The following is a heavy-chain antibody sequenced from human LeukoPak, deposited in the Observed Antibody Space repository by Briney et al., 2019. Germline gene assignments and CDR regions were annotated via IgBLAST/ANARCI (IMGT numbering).Heavy chain of an antibody. V-gene: IGHV4-4*02. Sequence: SETLSLTCAVSGGSISSSNWWSWVRQPPGKGLEWIGEIYHSGSTNYNPSLKSRVTISVDKSKNQFSLKLSSVTAADTAVYYCARVAVAAGRYYYYGMDVWGQGTTVTVSS. J-gene: IGHJ6*02. CDR2: IYHSGST. CDR3: ARVAVAAGRYYYYGMDV. D-gene: IGHD6-13*01. CDR1: GGSISSSNW.